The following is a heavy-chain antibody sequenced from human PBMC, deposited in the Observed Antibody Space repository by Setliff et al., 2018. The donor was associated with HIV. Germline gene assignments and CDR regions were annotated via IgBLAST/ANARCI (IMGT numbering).Heavy chain of an antibody. CDR2: IHTSGST. CDR3: ARVYYFDSSGYYQRGDVFDI. Sequence: SETLSLTCTVSGDSIGYYYWSWIRQPAGRGLEWMGRIHTSGSTNYNPSLTSRVTLSVDTSKSQISLKLTSVTAADTATYHCARVYYFDSSGYYQRGDVFDIWGQGTMVTVSS. D-gene: IGHD3-22*01. V-gene: IGHV4-4*07. J-gene: IGHJ3*02. CDR1: GDSIGYYY.